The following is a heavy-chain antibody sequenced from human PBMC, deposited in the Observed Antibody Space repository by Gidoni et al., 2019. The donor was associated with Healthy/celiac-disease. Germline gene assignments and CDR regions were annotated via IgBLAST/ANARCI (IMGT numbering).Heavy chain of an antibody. J-gene: IGHJ4*02. V-gene: IGHV3-33*01. D-gene: IGHD7-27*01. Sequence: QVQLVESGGGVVQPGRSLRLSCAASGFHFSSYGMHGVRQSPGKGLEWVAVIWYDGSNKYYADSVKGRFTISRDNSKNTLYLQMNSLRAEDTAVYYCARDRRETGAMGGDYWGQGTLVTVSS. CDR1: GFHFSSYG. CDR3: ARDRRETGAMGGDY. CDR2: IWYDGSNK.